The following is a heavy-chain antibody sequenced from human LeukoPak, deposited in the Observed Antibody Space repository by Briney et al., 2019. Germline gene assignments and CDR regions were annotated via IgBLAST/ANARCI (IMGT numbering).Heavy chain of an antibody. CDR3: ARARITMIVVATGSFDY. CDR2: IYHSGST. CDR1: GGSISSGGYY. D-gene: IGHD3-22*01. Sequence: SETLSLTCTVSGGSISSGGYYWSWIRQPPGKGLEWIGYIYHSGSTYYNPSLKSRVTISVDRSKNQFSLKLSSVTAADTAVYYCARARITMIVVATGSFDYWGQGTLVTVSS. V-gene: IGHV4-30-2*01. J-gene: IGHJ4*02.